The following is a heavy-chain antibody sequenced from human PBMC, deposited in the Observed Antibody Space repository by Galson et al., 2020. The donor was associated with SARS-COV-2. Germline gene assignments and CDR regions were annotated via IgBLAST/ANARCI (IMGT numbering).Heavy chain of an antibody. CDR3: AKWANWFGELLPYFDY. D-gene: IGHD3-10*01. CDR1: GFTFSSYA. V-gene: IGHV3-23*01. J-gene: IGHJ4*02. CDR2: ISGSGGST. Sequence: GGSLRLSCAASGFTFSSYAMSWVRQAPGKGLEWVSSISGSGGSTYYADSVKGRFTISRDNSKNTLYLQMNSLRAEDTAVYYCAKWANWFGELLPYFDYWGQGTLVTVSS.